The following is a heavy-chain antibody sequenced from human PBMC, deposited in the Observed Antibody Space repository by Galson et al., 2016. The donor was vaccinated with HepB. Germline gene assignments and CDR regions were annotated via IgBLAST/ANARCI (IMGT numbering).Heavy chain of an antibody. J-gene: IGHJ4*02. Sequence: SLRLSCAAAGFAFSRYWMSWVRQAPGKGLEWVACIKQDGSEERYVASVRGRFTISTDSAKRSLYLQMNSLKVEDTATYFCAALDTATFRTAYWGQGILVTVSS. D-gene: IGHD5-18*01. CDR3: AALDTATFRTAY. CDR1: GFAFSRYW. CDR2: IKQDGSEE. V-gene: IGHV3-7*03.